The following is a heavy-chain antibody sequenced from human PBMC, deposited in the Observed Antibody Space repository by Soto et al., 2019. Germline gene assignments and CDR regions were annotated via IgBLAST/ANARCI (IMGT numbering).Heavy chain of an antibody. Sequence: QVQLQQWGAGLLKPSETLSLTCAVYGGSFSGYYWSWIRQPPGKGLEWIGEINHSGSTNYNPSLKSRVTISVDTSKNQFSLKLSSVTAADTAVYYCARGRRQRDYLPFSSSRPYFDLWGRGTLVTVSS. D-gene: IGHD2-2*01. V-gene: IGHV4-34*01. CDR1: GGSFSGYY. J-gene: IGHJ2*01. CDR3: ARGRRQRDYLPFSSSRPYFDL. CDR2: INHSGST.